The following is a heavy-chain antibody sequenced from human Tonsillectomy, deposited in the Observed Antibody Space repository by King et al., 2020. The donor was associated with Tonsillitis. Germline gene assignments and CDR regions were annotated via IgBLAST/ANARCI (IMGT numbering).Heavy chain of an antibody. CDR1: GYTFTSYY. Sequence: QLVQSGAEVKKPGASVKVSCKSSGYTFTSYYIHWVRQAPGQGLEWMGIINPGGGQTNYAQKFQGRVTMTRVTSTTTVYMELSSLRSEDTAIYYCARDLDWGSIDAFDIWGQGTVVTVSA. CDR3: ARDLDWGSIDAFDI. J-gene: IGHJ3*02. V-gene: IGHV1-46*01. CDR2: INPGGGQT. D-gene: IGHD3/OR15-3a*01.